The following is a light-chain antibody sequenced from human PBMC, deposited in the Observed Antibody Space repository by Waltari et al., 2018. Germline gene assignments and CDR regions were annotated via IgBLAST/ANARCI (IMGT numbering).Light chain of an antibody. V-gene: IGKV3-20*01. CDR3: QQYDGSSVT. J-gene: IGKJ4*01. Sequence: CRASQTITGSWLTWYQRKPGQAPRLLIYGASIRATDIPVRFSGSGSGTDFTLTISRLEPEDFAVYYCQQYDGSSVTFGGGTKVEVK. CDR1: QTITGSW. CDR2: GAS.